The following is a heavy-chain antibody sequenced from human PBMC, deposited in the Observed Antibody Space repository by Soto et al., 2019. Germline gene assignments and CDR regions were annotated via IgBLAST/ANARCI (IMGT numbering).Heavy chain of an antibody. V-gene: IGHV4-59*01. D-gene: IGHD2-2*01. CDR1: GGSINSYC. CDR2: IFDSGNA. Sequence: PSETLSLTCTVSGGSINSYCWSWIRQPPGKGLEWIAYIFDSGNANYNPSLKSRVTISVDTSKNQFSLKLSSVTAADTAVYYCARIYCSTSNCNYYYYMDVWGKGTTVTVS. CDR3: ARIYCSTSNCNYYYYMDV. J-gene: IGHJ6*03.